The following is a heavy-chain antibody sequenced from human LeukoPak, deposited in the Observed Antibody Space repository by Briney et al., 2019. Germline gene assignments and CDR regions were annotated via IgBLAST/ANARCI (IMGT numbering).Heavy chain of an antibody. CDR2: IKSENDGGAT. D-gene: IGHD2-2*01. Sequence: KTGGSLRLSCAASGLTFTNAWLNWVRLAPGKGLEWVAHIKSENDGGATDYAAPVKGRFTVSRDDSKNTLYLQMNSLQIEDTAIYYCTTDLPYCSSTTCYADWGQGTLVTVSS. V-gene: IGHV3-15*01. J-gene: IGHJ4*02. CDR1: GLTFTNAW. CDR3: TTDLPYCSSTTCYAD.